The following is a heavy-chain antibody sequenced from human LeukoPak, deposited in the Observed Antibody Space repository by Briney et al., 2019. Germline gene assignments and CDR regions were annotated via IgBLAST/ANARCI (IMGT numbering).Heavy chain of an antibody. V-gene: IGHV4-39*01. CDR1: GGSISSSSYY. D-gene: IGHD4-17*01. Sequence: MPSETLSLTCTVSGGSISSSSYYWGPIRQPPGKGLEWIGSIYYSEGTFYNPSLKSRVTISVDTSKNQFSLKVTSVTAADTAVYYCARGMTTVTTPFVGWGQGTLVTVSS. CDR3: ARGMTTVTTPFVG. CDR2: IYYSEGT. J-gene: IGHJ4*02.